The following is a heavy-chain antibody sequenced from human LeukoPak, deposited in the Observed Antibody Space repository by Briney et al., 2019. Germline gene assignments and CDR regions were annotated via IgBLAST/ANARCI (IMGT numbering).Heavy chain of an antibody. Sequence: GGSLRLSCAASGFTFSTYAMHWVRQAPGKGLEWVAVISYDGSNKYYADSVKGRFTISRDDSKSIAYLQMNSLKTEDTAVYYCTRVERYSGSLLGGFYFDYWGQGTLVTVSS. CDR3: TRVERYSGSLLGGFYFDY. D-gene: IGHD1-26*01. J-gene: IGHJ4*02. CDR2: ISYDGSNK. V-gene: IGHV3-30-3*01. CDR1: GFTFSTYA.